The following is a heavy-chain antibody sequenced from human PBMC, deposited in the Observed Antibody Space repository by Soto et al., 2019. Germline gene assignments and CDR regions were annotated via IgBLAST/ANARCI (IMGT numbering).Heavy chain of an antibody. J-gene: IGHJ4*02. D-gene: IGHD2-2*01. CDR3: GRCSSTSCHLGSDY. CDR1: XXTXSSYA. V-gene: IGHV3-30-3*01. Sequence: QVQLVESGGGVVQPGRSLRLSXXXXXXTXSSYAMNWVRQAPGKGLEWVALISYDGISKYYADSVKGRFTISRDSSKNTLYLQMNSLGAADTAVYYCGRCSSTSCHLGSDYWGQGTLVTVSS. CDR2: ISYDGISK.